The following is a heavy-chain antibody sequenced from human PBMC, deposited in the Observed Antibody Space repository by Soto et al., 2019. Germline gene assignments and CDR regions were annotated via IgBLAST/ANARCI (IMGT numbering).Heavy chain of an antibody. V-gene: IGHV4-4*02. Sequence: QVQLQESGPGLVKPSGTLSLTCAVSGGSISSSNWWSWVRQPPGKGLEWIGEIYHSGSTNYNPSRTSRVTISVDKPKNQFSRKLSSVTAAGTAVYYCAGWIQLQQYYYYGMDVWGQGTTVTVSS. D-gene: IGHD5-18*01. CDR1: GGSISSSNW. CDR3: AGWIQLQQYYYYGMDV. CDR2: IYHSGST. J-gene: IGHJ6*02.